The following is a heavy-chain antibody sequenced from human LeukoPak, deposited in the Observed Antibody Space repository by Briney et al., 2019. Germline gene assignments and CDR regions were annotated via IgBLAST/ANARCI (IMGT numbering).Heavy chain of an antibody. Sequence: GGSLRLSCAASGFTFSSYSMNWVRQAPGKGLEWVSSISGSSSYIYYADSVKGRFTISRDNAKNSLYLQMNSLRAEDTAVYYCARESIAAAGSFDYWGQGTLVTVSS. D-gene: IGHD6-13*01. CDR3: ARESIAAAGSFDY. CDR1: GFTFSSYS. CDR2: ISGSSSYI. V-gene: IGHV3-21*01. J-gene: IGHJ4*02.